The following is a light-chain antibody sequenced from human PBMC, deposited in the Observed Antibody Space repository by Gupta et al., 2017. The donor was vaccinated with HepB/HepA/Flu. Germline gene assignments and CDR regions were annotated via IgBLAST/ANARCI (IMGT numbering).Light chain of an antibody. Sequence: EIVLTQSPATLSWSPGERATLSCRASQSGSSNLAWYQQKPGQAPRILSYEAYNRATGSHASISGREPEDFAVYFCQQRGNGHPDDTFGEGTLMEI. CDR1: QSGSSN. V-gene: IGKV3-11*01. CDR2: EAY. J-gene: IGKJ5*01. CDR3: QQRGNGHPDDT.